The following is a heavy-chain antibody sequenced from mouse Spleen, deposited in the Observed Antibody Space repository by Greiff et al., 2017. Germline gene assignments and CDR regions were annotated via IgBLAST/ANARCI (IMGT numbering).Heavy chain of an antibody. D-gene: IGHD2-4*01. J-gene: IGHJ4*01. V-gene: IGHV5-9*02. Sequence: EVMLVESGGGLVKPGGSLKLSCAASGFAFSSYDMSWVRQTPEKRLEWVATISSGGGNTYYPDSVKGRFTISRDNARNTLYLQMSSLRSEDTAMYYCARSIYYDYDDAMDYWGQGTSVTVSS. CDR2: ISSGGGNT. CDR3: ARSIYYDYDDAMDY. CDR1: GFAFSSYD.